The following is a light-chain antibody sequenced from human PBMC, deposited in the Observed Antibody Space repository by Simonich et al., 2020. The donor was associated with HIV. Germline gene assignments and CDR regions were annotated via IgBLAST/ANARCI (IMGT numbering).Light chain of an antibody. CDR2: YAS. V-gene: IGKV6D-21*02. CDR1: QSISSS. CDR3: QQRSNWPPLT. J-gene: IGKJ4*01. Sequence: EIVLTQSPDFQSVTPKEKVTITCRASQSISSSLHWYQQKADQSPKLLIKYASQSMSGVPSRFSGSGSGTDFTLTIKSLETEDAAAYYCQQRSNWPPLTFGGGTKVEIK.